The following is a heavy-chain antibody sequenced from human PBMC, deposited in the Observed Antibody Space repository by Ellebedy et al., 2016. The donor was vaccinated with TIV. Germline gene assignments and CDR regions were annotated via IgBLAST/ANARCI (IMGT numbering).Heavy chain of an antibody. CDR3: AGKIAGYYYGLDV. CDR2: IYYSGST. Sequence: MPSETLSLTCSVSAGSIKSYYWNWIRQPPGKGLEWIGYIYYSGSTYYNPSLKSRVTISIDTSRNQFSLRLTSVTAADTAVYFCAGKIAGYYYGLDVWGQGTTVTVSS. J-gene: IGHJ6*02. V-gene: IGHV4-59*08. CDR1: AGSIKSYY.